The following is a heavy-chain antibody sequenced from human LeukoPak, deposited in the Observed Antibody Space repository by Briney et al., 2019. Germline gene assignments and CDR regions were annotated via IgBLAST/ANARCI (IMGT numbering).Heavy chain of an antibody. V-gene: IGHV1-69*05. J-gene: IGHJ4*02. CDR2: IIPIFGTA. CDR3: ARGGYCSSTSCYFLGDNYYFDY. Sequence: SVKVSCNASRGTFSSYAISWVRQAPGQGLEWMGRIIPIFGTANYAQKFQGRVTITTDESTSTAYMELSSLRSEDTAVYYCARGGYCSSTSCYFLGDNYYFDYWGQGTLVTVSS. D-gene: IGHD2-2*01. CDR1: RGTFSSYA.